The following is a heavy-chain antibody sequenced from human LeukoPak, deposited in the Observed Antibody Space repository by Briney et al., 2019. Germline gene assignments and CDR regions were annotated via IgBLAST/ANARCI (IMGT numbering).Heavy chain of an antibody. CDR3: ARVTYYYDSSGYSDPLDY. CDR2: ISGAGHHI. V-gene: IGHV3-21*04. J-gene: IGHJ4*02. D-gene: IGHD3-22*01. Sequence: GGSLRLSCSASGFTFSLFGMNWVRQAPGKGLEWVSSISGAGHHIYYADSIKGRFAISRDNSKNSVFLQMDSLRAEDTALYYCARVTYYYDSSGYSDPLDYWGQGTLVTVSS. CDR1: GFTFSLFG.